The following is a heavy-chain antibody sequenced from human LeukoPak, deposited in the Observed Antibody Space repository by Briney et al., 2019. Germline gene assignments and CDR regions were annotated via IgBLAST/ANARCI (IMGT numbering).Heavy chain of an antibody. CDR2: MKPNSGNT. CDR3: ATELRWKDH. V-gene: IGHV1-8*01. Sequence: VASVKVSCKASGYTFTNYDINWVRQATGQGLEWMGYMKPNSGNTGYAQKSQGRVTMTRDTSISTAYMELSSLTSEDTAVYYCATELRWKDHWGQGTLVTVSS. D-gene: IGHD4-23*01. J-gene: IGHJ4*02. CDR1: GYTFTNYD.